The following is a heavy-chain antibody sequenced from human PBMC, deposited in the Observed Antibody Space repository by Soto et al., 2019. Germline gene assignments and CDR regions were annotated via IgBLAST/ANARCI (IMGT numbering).Heavy chain of an antibody. CDR1: GFTFSGIA. J-gene: IGHJ5*02. CDR3: AKALSFTSSALDS. Sequence: QVQLMESGGGVVRPGNSLTLACAASGFTFSGIAMHWVRQAPGKGLEWVAVVSYDATNKFYGESVKGRFTVSRDNSKHTLYLHMTSLRPEDTATYYCAKALSFTSSALDSWGQGSLVIVS. V-gene: IGHV3-30*18. CDR2: VSYDATNK. D-gene: IGHD2-2*01.